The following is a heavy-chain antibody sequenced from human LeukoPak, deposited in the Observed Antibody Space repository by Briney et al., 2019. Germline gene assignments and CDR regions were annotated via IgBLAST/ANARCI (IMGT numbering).Heavy chain of an antibody. CDR2: ISYDGSNK. V-gene: IGHV3-30*18. CDR1: GFTFSSYG. CDR3: AKDLDWVTTAPFLFDY. Sequence: PGGSLRLSCAASGFTFSSYGMHWVRQAPGKGLEWVAVISYDGSNKYYADSVKGRFTISRDNSKNTLYLQMNSLRAEDTAVYYCAKDLDWVTTAPFLFDYWGQGTLVTVSS. D-gene: IGHD2-21*02. J-gene: IGHJ4*02.